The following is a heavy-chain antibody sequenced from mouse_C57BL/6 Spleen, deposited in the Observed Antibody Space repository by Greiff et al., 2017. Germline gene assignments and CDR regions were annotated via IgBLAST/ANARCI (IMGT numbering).Heavy chain of an antibody. CDR2: IHPSDSDT. V-gene: IGHV1-74*01. CDR1: GYTFTSYW. J-gene: IGHJ4*01. D-gene: IGHD1-1*01. CDR3: AIPYYYGSSFPYAMDY. Sequence: QVQLKQPGAELVKPGASVKVSCKASGYTFTSYWMHWVKQRPGQGLEWIGRIHPSDSDTNYNQKFKGKATLTVDKSSSTAYMQLSSLTSEDSAVHYCAIPYYYGSSFPYAMDYWGQGTSVTVSS.